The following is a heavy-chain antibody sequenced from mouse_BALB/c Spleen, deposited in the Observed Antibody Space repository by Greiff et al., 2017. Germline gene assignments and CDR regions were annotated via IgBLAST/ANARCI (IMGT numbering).Heavy chain of an antibody. CDR2: IYPGDGDT. CDR3: ALDYDGSWFAY. Sequence: QVQLQQSGPELVKPGASVKISCKASGYAFSSSWMNWVKQRPGQGLEWIGRIYPGDGDTNYNGKFKGKATLTADKSSSTAYMQLSSLTSVDSAVYFCALDYDGSWFAYWGQGTLVTVSA. V-gene: IGHV1-82*01. CDR1: GYAFSSSW. J-gene: IGHJ3*01. D-gene: IGHD2-4*01.